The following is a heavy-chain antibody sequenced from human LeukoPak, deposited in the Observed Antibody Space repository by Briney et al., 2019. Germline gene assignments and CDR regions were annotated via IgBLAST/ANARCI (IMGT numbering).Heavy chain of an antibody. Sequence: PSETLSLTCTVSGGSISAYYWSWIRQPPGKGLEWIGYIYYSGSTKYNPSLKSRVTVSVDTSKSQFSLKLSSVTAADTAVYYCARGPAGYNTFDYWGQGTLVTVSS. CDR1: GGSISAYY. D-gene: IGHD1-14*01. CDR2: IYYSGST. J-gene: IGHJ4*02. CDR3: ARGPAGYNTFDY. V-gene: IGHV4-59*13.